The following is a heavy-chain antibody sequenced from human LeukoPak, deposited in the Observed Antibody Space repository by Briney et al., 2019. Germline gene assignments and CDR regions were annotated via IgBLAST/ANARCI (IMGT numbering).Heavy chain of an antibody. D-gene: IGHD4-23*01. CDR2: IRGSGGTT. CDR3: ARDARDGYGGNPFDY. J-gene: IGHJ4*02. CDR1: GFTFSSYA. V-gene: IGHV3-23*01. Sequence: QPGGSLRLSCAASGFTFSSYAMYWVRQAPGKGLEWVSTIRGSGGTTYYADSVKGRFTISRDNSKNPLYLQMNSLRAEDTAVYYCARDARDGYGGNPFDYWGQGTLVTVSS.